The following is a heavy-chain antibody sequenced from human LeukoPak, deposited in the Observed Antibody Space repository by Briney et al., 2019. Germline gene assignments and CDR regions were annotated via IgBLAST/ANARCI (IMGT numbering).Heavy chain of an antibody. V-gene: IGHV3-9*01. CDR1: GFTFDDYA. CDR3: AKDPLRYCSSTSCSPTD. D-gene: IGHD2-2*01. Sequence: GGSLRLSCAASGFTFDDYAMHWVRHAPGKGLEWVSGISWNSGSIGYADSMKGRFTISRDNAKNSLYLQMNSLRAEDTALYYCAKDPLRYCSSTSCSPTDWGQGTLVTVSS. CDR2: ISWNSGSI. J-gene: IGHJ4*02.